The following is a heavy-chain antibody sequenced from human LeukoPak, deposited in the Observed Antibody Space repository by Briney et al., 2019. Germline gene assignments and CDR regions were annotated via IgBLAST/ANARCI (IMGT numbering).Heavy chain of an antibody. Sequence: SETLSLTCTVSGGSISSYYWSWIRQPPGKGLEWIGYNYYSGSTNYNPSLKSRVTISVDTSKNQFSLKLSSVTAADTAVYYCAREGYYSSDAFDIWGQGTMVTVSS. D-gene: IGHD3-22*01. CDR1: GGSISSYY. CDR3: AREGYYSSDAFDI. J-gene: IGHJ3*02. V-gene: IGHV4-59*12. CDR2: NYYSGST.